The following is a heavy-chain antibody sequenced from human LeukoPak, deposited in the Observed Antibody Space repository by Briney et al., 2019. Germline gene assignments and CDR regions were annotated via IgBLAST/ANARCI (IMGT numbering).Heavy chain of an antibody. Sequence: SETPSLTCTVSGGSISSYYWSWIRQPAGKGLEWIGRIYTSGSTNYNPSLKSRVTMSVDTSKNQFSLKLSSVTAADTAVYYCARVHGNYARVRYFDYWGQGTLVTVSS. CDR1: GGSISSYY. D-gene: IGHD1-7*01. CDR3: ARVHGNYARVRYFDY. CDR2: IYTSGST. J-gene: IGHJ4*02. V-gene: IGHV4-4*07.